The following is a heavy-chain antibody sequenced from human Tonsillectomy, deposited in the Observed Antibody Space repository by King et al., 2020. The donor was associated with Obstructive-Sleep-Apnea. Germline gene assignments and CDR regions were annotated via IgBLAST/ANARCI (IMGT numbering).Heavy chain of an antibody. Sequence: VQLVESGGGVVQPGGSLRLSCAASGLNFRTYGMHWVRQAPGKGLDWVSFIRYDGTKKYYADSVKGRFTISRDNSKNTLYLQMHSLRPEDTAVYYCAKSSSGYDFRDAFDVWGQGTMLTVSS. J-gene: IGHJ3*01. V-gene: IGHV3-30*02. CDR3: AKSSSGYDFRDAFDV. CDR1: GLNFRTYG. D-gene: IGHD5-12*01. CDR2: IRYDGTKK.